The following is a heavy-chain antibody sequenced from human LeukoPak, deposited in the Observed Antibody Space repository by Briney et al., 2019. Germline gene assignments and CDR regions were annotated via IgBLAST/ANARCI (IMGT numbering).Heavy chain of an antibody. CDR2: IYSGGRT. CDR1: GVTVSSND. Sequence: GGSLRLSCAASGVTVSSNDMSWVRQAPGKGLEWVSVIYSGGRTFYADSVKGRFTISRDNSKNTLYLQMNSLRAEETAVYYCAIYDSSGYYNYWGQGTLVTVSS. D-gene: IGHD3-22*01. CDR3: AIYDSSGYYNY. J-gene: IGHJ4*02. V-gene: IGHV3-53*01.